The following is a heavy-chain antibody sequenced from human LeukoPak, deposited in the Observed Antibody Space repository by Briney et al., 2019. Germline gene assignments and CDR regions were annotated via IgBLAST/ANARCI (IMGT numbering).Heavy chain of an antibody. Sequence: ASVKVSCKASGYTFTSYYMHWVRQAPGQGLEWMGIINPSGGSTSYAQKFQGRVTMTRDTSTSTVYMELSSLRSEDTAVYYCAREVRVGATLGAFDIWGQGTMVTVSS. CDR2: INPSGGST. CDR3: AREVRVGATLGAFDI. V-gene: IGHV1-46*01. D-gene: IGHD1-26*01. J-gene: IGHJ3*02. CDR1: GYTFTSYY.